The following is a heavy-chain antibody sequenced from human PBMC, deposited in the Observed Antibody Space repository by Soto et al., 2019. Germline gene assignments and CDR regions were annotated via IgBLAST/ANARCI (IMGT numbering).Heavy chain of an antibody. CDR3: ARGRSDDYFDY. J-gene: IGHJ4*02. Sequence: GGSLRLSCASSGFSFSASWMTWVRQSPGRGLEWVGNIKQDGSEKYYVDSLKGRFSISRDNAKKSLYLQMNSLRVEDTAVYYCARGRSDDYFDYWGQGTLVTVSS. CDR1: GFSFSASW. D-gene: IGHD2-15*01. CDR2: IKQDGSEK. V-gene: IGHV3-7*01.